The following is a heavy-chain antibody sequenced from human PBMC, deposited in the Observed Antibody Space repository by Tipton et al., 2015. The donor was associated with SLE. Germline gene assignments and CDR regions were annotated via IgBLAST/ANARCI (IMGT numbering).Heavy chain of an antibody. Sequence: QSGPEVKKPGASVKVSCKASGYTFTGYYMHWVRQAPGQGLEWMGWINPNSGGTNYAQKFQGRVTMTRDTSISTAYMELSRLRSDDGAVYYCARVVVPAVGLYYYYYCGMDVWGQGTTVTVSS. CDR2: INPNSGGT. CDR3: ARVVVPAVGLYYYYYCGMDV. D-gene: IGHD2-2*01. CDR1: GYTFTGYY. J-gene: IGHJ6*02. V-gene: IGHV1-2*02.